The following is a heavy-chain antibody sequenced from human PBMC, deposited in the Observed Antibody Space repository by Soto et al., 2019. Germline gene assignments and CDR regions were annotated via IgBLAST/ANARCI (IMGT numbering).Heavy chain of an antibody. CDR3: ARNPSGWYVY. D-gene: IGHD6-19*01. Sequence: GGSLRLSFAASGFTFSSYIMNWVRQAPVKGLEWVSSISSSSSYIYYADSVKGRFTISRDNAKNSLYLQMNSLRAEDTAVYYCARNPSGWYVYWGQGTLVTVSS. V-gene: IGHV3-21*01. CDR2: ISSSSSYI. CDR1: GFTFSSYI. J-gene: IGHJ4*02.